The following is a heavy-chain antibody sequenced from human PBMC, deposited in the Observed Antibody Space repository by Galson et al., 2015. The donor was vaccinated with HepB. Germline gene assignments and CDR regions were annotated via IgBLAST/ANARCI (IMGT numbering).Heavy chain of an antibody. V-gene: IGHV3-33*01. CDR2: IWYDGSNK. Sequence: SLRLSCAASGFTFSSYGMHWVRQAPGKGLEWVAVIWYDGSNKYYADSVKGRFTISRDNSKNTLYLQMNSLRAEDTAVYYCARDSQGVNCTGGVCYATSGEFDYWGQGTLVTVSS. D-gene: IGHD2-8*02. CDR1: GFTFSSYG. J-gene: IGHJ4*02. CDR3: ARDSQGVNCTGGVCYATSGEFDY.